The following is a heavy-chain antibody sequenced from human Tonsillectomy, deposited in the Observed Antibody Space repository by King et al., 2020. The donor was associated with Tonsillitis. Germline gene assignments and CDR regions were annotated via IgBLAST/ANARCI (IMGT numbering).Heavy chain of an antibody. CDR1: GGSITIGSYH. J-gene: IGHJ4*02. V-gene: IGHV4-39*01. D-gene: IGHD1-26*01. CDR3: ARQIVGTTPLYFDY. Sequence: LQLQESGPGLVKPSETLSLTCTVSGGSITIGSYHWGWIRQPPGKGLDWIGTIYYSGSTYYNPSLKSRVNISVDTSKKQFSLKLSSVTAADTAVYYCARQIVGTTPLYFDYWGQGTLVTVSS. CDR2: IYYSGST.